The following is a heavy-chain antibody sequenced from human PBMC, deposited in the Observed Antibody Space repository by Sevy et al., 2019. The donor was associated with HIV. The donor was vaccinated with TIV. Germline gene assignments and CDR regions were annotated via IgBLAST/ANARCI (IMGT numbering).Heavy chain of an antibody. V-gene: IGHV1-8*01. Sequence: APVKVSCKASGYTFTSYDINWVRQATRQGLERRGWMNPNSRNTGYAQKFQGRVTMTRNTSISTAYMELSSLRSEDTAVYYCARREAFDFWSGYLFDYWGQGTLVFVSS. J-gene: IGHJ4*02. D-gene: IGHD3-3*01. CDR1: GYTFTSYD. CDR3: ARREAFDFWSGYLFDY. CDR2: MNPNSRNT.